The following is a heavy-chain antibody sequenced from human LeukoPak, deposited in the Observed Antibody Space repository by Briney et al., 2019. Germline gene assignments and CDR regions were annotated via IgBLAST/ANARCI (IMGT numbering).Heavy chain of an antibody. J-gene: IGHJ4*02. CDR1: GGSISSYY. CDR3: ARHGTTVTPFDY. Sequence: SETLSLTCTVSGGSISSYYWSWIRQPPGKGLEWIGYIYYSGSTNYNPSLKSRVTISVDTSKNQFSLKLSSVTAADTAVYYCARHGTTVTPFDYWGQGTLVTVSS. D-gene: IGHD4-17*01. CDR2: IYYSGST. V-gene: IGHV4-59*08.